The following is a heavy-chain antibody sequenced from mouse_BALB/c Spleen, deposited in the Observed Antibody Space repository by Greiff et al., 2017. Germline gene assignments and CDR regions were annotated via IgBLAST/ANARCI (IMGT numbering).Heavy chain of an antibody. V-gene: IGHV5-4*02. J-gene: IGHJ3*01. D-gene: IGHD4-1*01. CDR3: ARDWDGFAY. CDR2: ISDGGSYT. Sequence: EVMLVESGGGLVQPGGSRKLSCAASGFTFSDYYMYWVRQTPEKRLEWVATISDGGSYTYYPDSVKGRFTISRDNAKNNLYLQMSSLKSEDTAMYYCARDWDGFAYWGQGTLVTVSA. CDR1: GFTFSDYY.